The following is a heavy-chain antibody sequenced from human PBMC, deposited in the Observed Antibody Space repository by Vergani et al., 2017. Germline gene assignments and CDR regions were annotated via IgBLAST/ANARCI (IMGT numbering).Heavy chain of an antibody. CDR3: ARDCTSGGCPDNYGMDV. V-gene: IGHV3-21*06. CDR1: GFTFSDFS. CDR2: IGSSGPYI. D-gene: IGHD2-8*01. J-gene: IGHJ6*02. Sequence: VQLVESGGGLVKPGGSLRLSCAASGFTFSDFSMSWVRQDPGKGLEWVAFIGSSGPYINYADSVKGRFIISRDNTNNSLFLQLRSLRAEDTAVYYCARDCTSGGCPDNYGMDVWGQGATVTVSS.